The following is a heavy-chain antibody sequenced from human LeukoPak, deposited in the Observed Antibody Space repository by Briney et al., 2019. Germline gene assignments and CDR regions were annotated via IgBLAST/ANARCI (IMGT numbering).Heavy chain of an antibody. CDR3: AKVRDLLFDY. J-gene: IGHJ4*02. V-gene: IGHV3-30*02. Sequence: GGSLRLSCAASGFTFNSYGMHWVRQAPGKGLEWVAFIQFDGSNKYYADSVKGRFTISRDNSKNTLYLQMNSLRAEDTAVYYCAKVRDLLFDYWGQGTLVTVSS. CDR1: GFTFNSYG. CDR2: IQFDGSNK.